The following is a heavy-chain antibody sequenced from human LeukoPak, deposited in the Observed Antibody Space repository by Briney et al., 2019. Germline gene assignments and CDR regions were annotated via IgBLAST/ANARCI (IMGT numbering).Heavy chain of an antibody. Sequence: SETLSLTCTVSGGSISSYYWSWIRQPPGKGLEWIGYIYYSGSTNYNPSLKSRVTISVDTSKNQFSLKLSSVTAADTAVYYCARDAGCSSTSCLLNWFDPWGQGTLVTVSS. J-gene: IGHJ5*02. CDR2: IYYSGST. D-gene: IGHD2-2*01. CDR1: GGSISSYY. V-gene: IGHV4-59*01. CDR3: ARDAGCSSTSCLLNWFDP.